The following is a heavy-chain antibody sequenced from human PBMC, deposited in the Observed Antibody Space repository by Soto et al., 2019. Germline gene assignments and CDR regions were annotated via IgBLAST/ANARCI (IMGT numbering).Heavy chain of an antibody. CDR3: ARWGGRMRLIDY. D-gene: IGHD2-8*01. Sequence: VASVKVSCKASGYTFTSYDINWVRQATGQGLEWMGWMNPNSGNTGYAQKFQGRVTMTRNTSISTAYMELSSLRSEDTAMYYCARWGGRMRLIDYWGQGTLVTVSS. J-gene: IGHJ4*02. CDR2: MNPNSGNT. CDR1: GYTFTSYD. V-gene: IGHV1-8*01.